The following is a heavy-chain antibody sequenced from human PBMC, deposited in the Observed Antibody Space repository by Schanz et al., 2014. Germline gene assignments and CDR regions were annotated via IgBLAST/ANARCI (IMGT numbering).Heavy chain of an antibody. CDR3: ARDQYYFGSGNPFDI. D-gene: IGHD3-10*01. CDR1: GFTFSDYY. V-gene: IGHV3-33*08. CDR2: IWFDGTNK. J-gene: IGHJ3*02. Sequence: QVQLVESGGGLVKPGGSLRLSCAASGFTFSDYYMSWIRQAPGKGLEWLAVIWFDGTNKYNADSVKGRFTISRDTSKNTLYLLLNSLRAEDTAVYYCARDQYYFGSGNPFDIWGQGTMVTVSS.